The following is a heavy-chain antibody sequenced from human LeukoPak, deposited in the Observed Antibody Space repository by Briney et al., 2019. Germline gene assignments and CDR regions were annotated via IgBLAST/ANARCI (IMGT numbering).Heavy chain of an antibody. D-gene: IGHD3-22*01. V-gene: IGHV4-34*01. CDR2: MNPSGST. Sequence: SETLSLTCAVYGGSFSGYYWTWIRQTPEKGLEWIGEMNPSGSTSYNPSLKSRVTISVDTSKNQFSLKLSSVTAADTAVYYCASGRQDVTMIVVVMTAVSYYLDVWGKGTTVTVS. CDR1: GGSFSGYY. J-gene: IGHJ6*03. CDR3: ASGRQDVTMIVVVMTAVSYYLDV.